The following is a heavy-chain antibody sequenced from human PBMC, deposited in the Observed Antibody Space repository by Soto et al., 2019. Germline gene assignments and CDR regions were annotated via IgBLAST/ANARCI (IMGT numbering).Heavy chain of an antibody. D-gene: IGHD5-18*01. V-gene: IGHV3-74*01. CDR2: INPDGSAT. J-gene: IGHJ4*02. CDR3: GRGGSDSPMAPGY. Sequence: WWSLRLSCAASVFTFSSYWMHWCRQAPGKGLVWVSRINPDGSATNYADSVKGRFTISRDNAKNTLYLQMNSLRAEDTAVFYCGRGGSDSPMAPGYWGQGTLVTVSS. CDR1: VFTFSSYW.